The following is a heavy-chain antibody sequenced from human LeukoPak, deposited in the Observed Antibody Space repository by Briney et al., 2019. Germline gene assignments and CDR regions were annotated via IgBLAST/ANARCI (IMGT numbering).Heavy chain of an antibody. CDR3: ARQVSAAADYYYFDY. CDR2: IYSSGST. D-gene: IGHD6-13*01. V-gene: IGHV4-59*08. J-gene: IGHJ4*02. Sequence: SETLSLTCTVSGGSISSLYWSWIRQPPGKGLEWIAYIYSSGSTNYNPSLKSRVTISVDTSKNQFSLKLSSVTAADTAVYYCARQVSAAADYYYFDYWGQGTLVTVSS. CDR1: GGSISSLY.